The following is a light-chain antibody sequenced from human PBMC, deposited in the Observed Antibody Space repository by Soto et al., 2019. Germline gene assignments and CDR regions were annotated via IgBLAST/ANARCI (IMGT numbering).Light chain of an antibody. CDR1: QNIDKF. CDR2: VTS. Sequence: DIQMTQSPNSLSASVGDRVTITCRTSQNIDKFLNWYQQKPGKAPRLLIYVTSSLQTGVPSRFSGSGSGTDFSLTINSLDPEDFATYYCQQSYITPQTFGQGNKVEI. V-gene: IGKV1-39*01. CDR3: QQSYITPQT. J-gene: IGKJ1*01.